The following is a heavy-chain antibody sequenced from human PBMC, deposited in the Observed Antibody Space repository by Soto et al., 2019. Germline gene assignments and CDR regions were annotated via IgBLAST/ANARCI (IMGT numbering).Heavy chain of an antibody. J-gene: IGHJ5*02. V-gene: IGHV3-30*03. CDR3: ARISRYCSGGDCHA. Sequence: PWGSLRLSCAASGVSFNSYDMHLFRHSPFKWPEWVGIISYDGSNTYYSDSVRGRFTISRDNSKDTLYLQMHSLRSEDTAIYYWARISRYCSGGDCHAWGQGTQVTVSS. CDR1: GVSFNSYD. D-gene: IGHD2-15*01. CDR2: ISYDGSNT.